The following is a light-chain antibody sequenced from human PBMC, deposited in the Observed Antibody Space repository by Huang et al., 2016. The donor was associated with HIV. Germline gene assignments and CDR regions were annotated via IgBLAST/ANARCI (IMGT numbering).Light chain of an antibody. V-gene: IGKV1-39*01. J-gene: IGKJ5*01. CDR3: QQGYSALIT. CDR1: QNINTY. CDR2: SAS. Sequence: DILLTQSPSSLSASVGDRVPITCRASQNINTYLNWYQQKPGKAPNLLIHSASTLQTGFPSRFSGSGSGTEFTLTVNSLQPEDSATYYCQQGYSALITFGQGTRL.